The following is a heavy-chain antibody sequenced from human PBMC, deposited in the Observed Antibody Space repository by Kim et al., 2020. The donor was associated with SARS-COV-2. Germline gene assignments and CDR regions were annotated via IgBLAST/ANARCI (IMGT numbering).Heavy chain of an antibody. D-gene: IGHD3-10*01. CDR1: GGTFSSYA. CDR2: IIPIFGTA. Sequence: SVKVSCKASGGTFSSYAISWVRQAPGQGLEWMGGIIPIFGTANYAQKFQGRVTITADESTSTAYMELSSLRSEDTAVYYCAGTMVRGVETFDYWGQGTLVTVSS. J-gene: IGHJ4*02. CDR3: AGTMVRGVETFDY. V-gene: IGHV1-69*13.